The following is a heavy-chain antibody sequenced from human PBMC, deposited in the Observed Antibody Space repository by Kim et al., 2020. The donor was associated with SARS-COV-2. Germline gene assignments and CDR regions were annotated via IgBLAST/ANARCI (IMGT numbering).Heavy chain of an antibody. CDR3: ARRHSSGWLYSYFDL. Sequence: GGSLRLSCAASGFPFGNYIMNWVRQAPGKGLEWVARITRSGTRISYADSVKGRFTISRDDAENSVYLQMSSLRDDDTAVYYCARRHSSGWLYSYFDLWGRGTLVTVSS. CDR2: ITRSGTRI. CDR1: GFPFGNYI. J-gene: IGHJ2*01. D-gene: IGHD6-19*01. V-gene: IGHV3-48*02.